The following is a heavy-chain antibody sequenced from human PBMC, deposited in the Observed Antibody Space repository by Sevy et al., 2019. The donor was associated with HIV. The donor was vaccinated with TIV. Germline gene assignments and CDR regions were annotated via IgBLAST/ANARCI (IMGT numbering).Heavy chain of an antibody. J-gene: IGHJ6*03. CDR1: GFTFSSYG. V-gene: IGHV3-33*01. CDR2: IWCDGSNK. Sequence: GGSLRLSCAASGFTFSSYGMHWVRQAPGKGLEWVAVIWCDGSNKYYADSVKGRFTTSRDNSKNTLYLQMNSPRAEDTAVYYCARPPWGYYYYMDVWGKGTTVTVSS. D-gene: IGHD7-27*01. CDR3: ARPPWGYYYYMDV.